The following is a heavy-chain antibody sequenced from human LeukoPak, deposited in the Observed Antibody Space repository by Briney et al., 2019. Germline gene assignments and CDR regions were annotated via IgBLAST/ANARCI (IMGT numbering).Heavy chain of an antibody. J-gene: IGHJ4*02. Sequence: ASVKVSCKVSGYTLTELSLHWVRQAPGKGLEWMGGFDPEDGETIYAQKFQGRVTMTEDTSTDTAYMELRSLRSDDTAVYYCAIDAVYCSSTSCPSPPDYWGQGTLVTVSS. CDR3: AIDAVYCSSTSCPSPPDY. D-gene: IGHD2-2*01. CDR2: FDPEDGET. CDR1: GYTLTELS. V-gene: IGHV1-24*01.